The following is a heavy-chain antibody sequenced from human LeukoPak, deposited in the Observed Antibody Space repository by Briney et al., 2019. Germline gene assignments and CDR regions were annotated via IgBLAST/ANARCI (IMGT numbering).Heavy chain of an antibody. D-gene: IGHD3-10*01. J-gene: IGHJ4*02. Sequence: GRSLRLSCAASGFTFSTYGMHWVRQAPGKGLEWVAVIWYDGSNKYYADSVKGQFTISRDNSKNTLYLQMNSLRAEDTAVYYCAKAPSGTPYQFDYWGQGTLVTVSS. CDR3: AKAPSGTPYQFDY. CDR1: GFTFSTYG. V-gene: IGHV3-33*06. CDR2: IWYDGSNK.